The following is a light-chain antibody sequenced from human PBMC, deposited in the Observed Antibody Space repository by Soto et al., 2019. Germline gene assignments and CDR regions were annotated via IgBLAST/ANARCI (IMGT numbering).Light chain of an antibody. V-gene: IGKV3-11*01. CDR1: QSVSSY. J-gene: IGKJ1*01. CDR2: DAS. Sequence: EIVLTQSPATLSLSPGERATLSCRASQSVSSYLAWYHQKPGQAPRLLIYDASNMANGIPARFSGGGSGTDFALTISSLEADDFAFYYCQHRRNWPWTLGQGTKVEIK. CDR3: QHRRNWPWT.